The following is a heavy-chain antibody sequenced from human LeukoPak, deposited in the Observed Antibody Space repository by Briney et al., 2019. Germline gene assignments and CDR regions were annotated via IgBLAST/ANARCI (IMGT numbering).Heavy chain of an antibody. V-gene: IGHV3-64*01. CDR3: ARGGEEWELPGRYYYYYGMDV. Sequence: GGSLRLSCAASGFTFSSYAMHWVRQAPGKGLEYVSATSSNGGSTYYANSVKGRFTISRDNSKNTLYLQMGSLRAEDMAVYYCARGGEEWELPGRYYYYYGMDVWGQGTTVTVSS. D-gene: IGHD1-26*01. CDR1: GFTFSSYA. J-gene: IGHJ6*02. CDR2: TSSNGGST.